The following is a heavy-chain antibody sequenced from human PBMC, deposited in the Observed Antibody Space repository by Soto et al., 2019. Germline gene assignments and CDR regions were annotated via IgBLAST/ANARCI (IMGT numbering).Heavy chain of an antibody. J-gene: IGHJ4*02. V-gene: IGHV3-30-3*01. D-gene: IGHD1-20*01. CDR2: ISYDGSNK. Sequence: QVQLVESGGGVVQPGRSLRLSCAASGFTFSSYAMHWVRQAPGKGLEWVAVISYDGSNKYYVDSVKGRFTISRDNSKNTLYLQMNSLRAEDTAVYYCARVWRNMFDYWGQGTLVTVSS. CDR1: GFTFSSYA. CDR3: ARVWRNMFDY.